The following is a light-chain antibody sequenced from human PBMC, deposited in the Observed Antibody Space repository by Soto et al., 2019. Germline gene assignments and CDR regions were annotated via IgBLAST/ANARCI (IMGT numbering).Light chain of an antibody. Sequence: HCALTQPPSVSESPGESVAISCNGTSSDVGSYNRVSWYQQPPGTAPKLLIYEVSDRPSGVPDRFSGSKSGNTASLTISGLQAEDEADYYCSSYTSSSTYVFGTGTKVTVL. J-gene: IGLJ1*01. CDR1: SSDVGSYNR. V-gene: IGLV2-18*02. CDR3: SSYTSSSTYV. CDR2: EVS.